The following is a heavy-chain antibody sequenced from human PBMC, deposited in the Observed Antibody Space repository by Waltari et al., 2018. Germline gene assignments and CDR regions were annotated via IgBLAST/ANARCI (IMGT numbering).Heavy chain of an antibody. CDR3: ARHVGEATTFDY. Sequence: QLQLQESGPGLVKPSETLSLTCSVSGGSISTSSYYWCWIRQPPGKGLEWIGSIHYSGSTYYNPSLKSRVTISVDTSKNQFSLRLTSVTAADTAVYYCARHVGEATTFDYWGQGTLVTVSS. CDR2: IHYSGST. D-gene: IGHD1-26*01. CDR1: GGSISTSSYY. J-gene: IGHJ4*02. V-gene: IGHV4-39*01.